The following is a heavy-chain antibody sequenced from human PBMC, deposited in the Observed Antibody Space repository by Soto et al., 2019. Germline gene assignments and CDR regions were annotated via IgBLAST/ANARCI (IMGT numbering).Heavy chain of an antibody. CDR3: VKLTSGIAVAGPVDY. Sequence: LRLSCAASGFTVSSNYMSWVRQAPGKGLEWASVIYSGGSTYYADSVKGRFTISRHNSKNTLYLQMNSLRAEDTAVYYCVKLTSGIAVAGPVDYWGQGTLVTVSS. D-gene: IGHD6-19*01. CDR1: GFTVSSNY. CDR2: IYSGGST. J-gene: IGHJ4*02. V-gene: IGHV3-53*04.